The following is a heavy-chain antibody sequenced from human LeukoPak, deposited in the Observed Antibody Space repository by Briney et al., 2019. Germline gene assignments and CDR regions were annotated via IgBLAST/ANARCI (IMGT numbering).Heavy chain of an antibody. CDR3: ARQLSKGYGDYGPFDP. CDR2: IYPGDSDT. CDR1: GYSFTSYW. Sequence: GESLKISCKGSGYSFTSYWIGWVRQMPGKGLEWMGTIYPGDSDTRYSPSFQGQVTISADKSIGTAYLQWSSLKASDTAMYYCARQLSKGYGDYGPFDPWGQGTLVTVSS. J-gene: IGHJ5*02. D-gene: IGHD4-17*01. V-gene: IGHV5-51*01.